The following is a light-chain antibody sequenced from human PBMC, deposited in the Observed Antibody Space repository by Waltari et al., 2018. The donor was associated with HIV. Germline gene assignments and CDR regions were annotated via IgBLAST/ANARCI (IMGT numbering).Light chain of an antibody. CDR1: QGISAW. CDR2: VAA. CDR3: QQYSRYPLT. Sequence: DIQMIQSPPSLSASVGDKVTISCRADQGISAWLAWYQKKPGKAPRFLIYVAATLQNGVPSRFSGNVSGTDFTRTIANLQPEDSATYYCQQYSRYPLTFGQGTRLEI. J-gene: IGKJ5*01. V-gene: IGKV1D-16*01.